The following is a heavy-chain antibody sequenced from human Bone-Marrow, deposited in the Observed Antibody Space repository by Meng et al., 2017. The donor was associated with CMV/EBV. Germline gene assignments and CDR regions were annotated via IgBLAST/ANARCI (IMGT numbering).Heavy chain of an antibody. CDR1: GYTFTSYG. J-gene: IGHJ6*02. CDR2: ISAYNGNT. Sequence: SVKVSCKASGYTFTSYGISWVRQAPGQGLEWMGWISAYNGNTNYAQKLQGRVTMTTDTSTSTAYMELRSLRSDDTAVYYCARDTYCSSTSCYVYYYGMDVWGQGTTVTVSS. V-gene: IGHV1-18*01. D-gene: IGHD2-2*01. CDR3: ARDTYCSSTSCYVYYYGMDV.